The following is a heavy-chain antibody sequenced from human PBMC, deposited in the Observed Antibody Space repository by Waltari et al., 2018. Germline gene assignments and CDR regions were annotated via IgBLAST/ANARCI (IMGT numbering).Heavy chain of an antibody. V-gene: IGHV4-34*01. D-gene: IGHD1-26*01. J-gene: IGHJ4*02. CDR3: ARGVGDY. CDR2: INHSGST. Sequence: QVQLQQWGAGLLKPSETLSLTCAVSGGSFSGYYWSWIRQPPGKGLEWIGEINHSGSTNYNPSLKSRVTISVDTSKNQFSLKLSSVTAADTAVYYCARGVGDYWGQGTLVTVSS. CDR1: GGSFSGYY.